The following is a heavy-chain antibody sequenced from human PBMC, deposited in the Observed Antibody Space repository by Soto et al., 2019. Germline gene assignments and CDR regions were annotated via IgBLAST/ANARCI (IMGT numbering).Heavy chain of an antibody. CDR1: GYSFTSYA. D-gene: IGHD6-13*01. J-gene: IGHJ4*02. CDR3: ARGDSSSQLQVWLDY. Sequence: GASVKVSCKASGYSFTSYAVHWVRQAPGQSLEWMGWINAGNGNTKYSQKFQGRVTITRDTSASTGYMELRSLRSEDTAVYYCARGDSSSQLQVWLDYWGQGTQVTVSS. CDR2: INAGNGNT. V-gene: IGHV1-3*01.